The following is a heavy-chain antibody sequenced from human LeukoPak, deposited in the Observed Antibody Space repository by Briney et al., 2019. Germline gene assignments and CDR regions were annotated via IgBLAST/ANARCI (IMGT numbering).Heavy chain of an antibody. CDR3: AKDQYTYQPPYGMDV. J-gene: IGHJ6*02. D-gene: IGHD2-2*01. Sequence: GGSLSLSCAASGFTFSSYAMSWVRQAPGKGLEWVSGISGSGGSTYYADSVKGRFTISRDNSKNTLYLQMNSLRAEDTAVYFCAKDQYTYQPPYGMDVWGQGTTVTVSS. CDR2: ISGSGGST. V-gene: IGHV3-23*01. CDR1: GFTFSSYA.